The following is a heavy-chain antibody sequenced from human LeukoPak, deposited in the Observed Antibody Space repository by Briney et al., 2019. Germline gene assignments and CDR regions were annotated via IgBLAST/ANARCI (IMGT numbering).Heavy chain of an antibody. CDR3: VRRHESRTYSFDK. CDR1: GDSISSYNYY. D-gene: IGHD3-22*01. Sequence: SETLSLTCTVSGDSISSYNYYWGWIRQPPGKGLEWIGNVFHTGSTYYNPSLTSRLSISVDTSGEQFSLTLSSVTAADTAVYYCVRRHESRTYSFDKWGRGTLVTVSS. J-gene: IGHJ4*02. CDR2: VFHTGST. V-gene: IGHV4-39*01.